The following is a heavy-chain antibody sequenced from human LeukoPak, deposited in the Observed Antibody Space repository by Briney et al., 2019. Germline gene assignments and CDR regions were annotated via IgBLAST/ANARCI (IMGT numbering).Heavy chain of an antibody. J-gene: IGHJ4*02. Sequence: GSLRLPCSASGVTVSSNYMSWVRQAPGKGLGWVSVIYSGGSTYYADSVKGRFTISRDNSKNTLYLQMNSLRAEDTAVYYCARQEYGARALYYFDYWGQGTLVTVSS. D-gene: IGHD6-6*01. CDR1: GVTVSSNY. CDR3: ARQEYGARALYYFDY. V-gene: IGHV3-53*01. CDR2: IYSGGST.